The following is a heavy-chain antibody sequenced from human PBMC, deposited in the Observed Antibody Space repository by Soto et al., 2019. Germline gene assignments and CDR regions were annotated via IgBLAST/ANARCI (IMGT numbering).Heavy chain of an antibody. CDR1: GRSINSYY. J-gene: IGHJ4*02. V-gene: IGHV4-59*01. D-gene: IGHD3-22*01. CDR3: ARTYDSNGYANEFDS. Sequence: AETMSLTCNVSGRSINSYYWSWVRQPPGKGLEWIGYIYDSEITSYNPSLKSRVTMSADTSKNQFTLKLTSVTGADTAVYYCARTYDSNGYANEFDSWGQGSLVTGS. CDR2: IYDSEIT.